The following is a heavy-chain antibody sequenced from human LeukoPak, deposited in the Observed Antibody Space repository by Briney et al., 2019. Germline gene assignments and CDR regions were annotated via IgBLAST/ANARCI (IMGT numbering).Heavy chain of an antibody. Sequence: GGSLRLSCAASGFTFSSYWMSWVRQAPGKGLEWVANMKQDGSEKYYVDSVKGRFTISRDNAKNSLYLQMNSLRAEDTAVYYCARDRGYCSSTSCYWWFDPWGQGTLVTVSS. J-gene: IGHJ5*02. CDR1: GFTFSSYW. V-gene: IGHV3-7*01. D-gene: IGHD2-2*01. CDR2: MKQDGSEK. CDR3: ARDRGYCSSTSCYWWFDP.